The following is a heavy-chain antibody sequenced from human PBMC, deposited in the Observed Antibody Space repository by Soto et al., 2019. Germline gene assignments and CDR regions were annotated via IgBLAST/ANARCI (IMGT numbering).Heavy chain of an antibody. J-gene: IGHJ6*02. V-gene: IGHV4-4*02. D-gene: IGHD6-13*01. CDR3: ARGLGIAAAGQINYYYYYGMDV. Sequence: TSETLSLTGAVSGGSISSSNWWSWVRQRPGKGLEWIGEIYHSGSTNYNPSLKSRVTISVDKSKNQFSLKLSSVTAADTAVYYCARGLGIAAAGQINYYYYYGMDVWGQGTTVTVSS. CDR1: GGSISSSNW. CDR2: IYHSGST.